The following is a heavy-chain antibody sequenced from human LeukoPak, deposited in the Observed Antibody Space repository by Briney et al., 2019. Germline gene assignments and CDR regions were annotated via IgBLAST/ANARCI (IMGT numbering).Heavy chain of an antibody. Sequence: GESLKISCKGSGYSFTSYWITWVRQMPGKGLEWMGRIDSGDSYTNYSPSFQGHVTISADKSISTAYLQWSSLKASDTAMYYCVRQNRWTPFDIWGQGTMVSVSS. J-gene: IGHJ3*02. CDR1: GYSFTSYW. CDR2: IDSGDSYT. CDR3: VRQNRWTPFDI. D-gene: IGHD1-14*01. V-gene: IGHV5-10-1*01.